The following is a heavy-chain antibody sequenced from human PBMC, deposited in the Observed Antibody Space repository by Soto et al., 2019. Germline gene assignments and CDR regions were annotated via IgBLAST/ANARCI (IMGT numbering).Heavy chain of an antibody. CDR3: ARDVDCSGGSCFGP. CDR1: GYTFASYG. D-gene: IGHD2-15*01. Sequence: ASVKVSCKASGYTFASYGISWVRQAPGQGLEWMGWISAYNGNTNYAQKLQGRVTMTTDTSTSTAYMELRSLRSDDTAVYYCARDVDCSGGSCFGPWGQGTLVTVSS. V-gene: IGHV1-18*01. J-gene: IGHJ5*02. CDR2: ISAYNGNT.